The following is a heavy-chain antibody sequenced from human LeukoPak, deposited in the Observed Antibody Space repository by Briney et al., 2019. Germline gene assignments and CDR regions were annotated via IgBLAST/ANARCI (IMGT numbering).Heavy chain of an antibody. V-gene: IGHV3-23*01. CDR3: AKGRKRTTVTTFDY. CDR1: GFTFSSYA. CDR2: VSGSGGST. Sequence: GGSLRLSCAASGFTFSSYAMSWVRQAPGKGLEWVSAVSGSGGSTYYADSVKGRFTISRDNSKNTLYLQMNSLRAEDTAVYYCAKGRKRTTVTTFDYWGQGTLVTVSS. J-gene: IGHJ4*02. D-gene: IGHD4-17*01.